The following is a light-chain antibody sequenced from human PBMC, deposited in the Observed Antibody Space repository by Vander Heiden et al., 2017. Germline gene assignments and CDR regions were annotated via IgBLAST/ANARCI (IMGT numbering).Light chain of an antibody. CDR2: GAS. J-gene: IGKJ4*01. Sequence: IVFTPSPGRLSLSPRERATLTCRASQSISSRYLAWYEQKPGQAPRLLIYGASSRATGIADRFSGSGFGTDLTLTIRRSEQEDFAVYYCQQYGCSYLVTFGGGTKVDIK. CDR3: QQYGCSYLVT. V-gene: IGKV3-20*01. CDR1: QSISSRY.